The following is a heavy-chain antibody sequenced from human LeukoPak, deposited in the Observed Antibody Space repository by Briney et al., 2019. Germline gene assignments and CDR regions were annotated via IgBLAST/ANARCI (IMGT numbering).Heavy chain of an antibody. CDR2: ISGSGGST. V-gene: IGHV3-23*01. J-gene: IGHJ4*02. CDR1: GFTFSSYG. CDR3: ARCEKNYSGYDWRLTVYDY. D-gene: IGHD5-12*01. Sequence: PGGSLRLSCAASGFTFSSYGMSWVRQAPGKGLEWVSAISGSGGSTYYADSVKGRFTISRDNAKNSLYLQMNSLRAEDTAVYYCARCEKNYSGYDWRLTVYDYWGQGTLVTVSS.